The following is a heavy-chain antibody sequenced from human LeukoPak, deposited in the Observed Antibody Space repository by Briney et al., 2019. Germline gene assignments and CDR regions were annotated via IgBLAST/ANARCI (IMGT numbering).Heavy chain of an antibody. J-gene: IGHJ6*02. CDR1: GFTFGDYA. CDR3: TRDLLWFGETAYYYGMDV. D-gene: IGHD3-10*01. V-gene: IGHV3-49*03. CDR2: IRSKAYGGTT. Sequence: GGSLRLSCTASGFTFGDYAMSWFRQAPGKGLEWVGFIRSKAYGGTTEYAASVKGRFTISRDDSKSIAYLQMNSLETEDTAVYYCTRDLLWFGETAYYYGMDVWGQGTTVTVSS.